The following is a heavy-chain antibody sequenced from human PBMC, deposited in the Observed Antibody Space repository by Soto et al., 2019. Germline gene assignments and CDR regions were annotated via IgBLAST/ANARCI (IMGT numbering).Heavy chain of an antibody. J-gene: IGHJ4*02. D-gene: IGHD3-3*01. V-gene: IGHV3-30*03. CDR2: ISSDGGNE. CDR3: TRGGVPYFDY. CDR1: GFTFSNDG. Sequence: QVQLVESGGGVVQPGGSLRLSCVASGFTFSNDGMVWVRHAPGKGLEWVTTISSDGGNEHYADSVKGRFTVSRDNSKNTVFLQMDSLRDEDTAVYYCTRGGVPYFDYWGQGTLVTVSS.